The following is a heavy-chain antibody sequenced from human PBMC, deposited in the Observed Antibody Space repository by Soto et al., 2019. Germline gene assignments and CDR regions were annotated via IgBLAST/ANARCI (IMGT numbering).Heavy chain of an antibody. CDR1: GYTFTNYG. CDR2: ISGYNGNT. D-gene: IGHD2-2*01. Sequence: QVHLVQSGAEVRKPGASVKVSCKASGYTFTNYGISWVRQAPGQGLEWMGWISGYNGNTNFAQKLQGRVTMTTDTPTSKAYMELRSLRSDDTAGYYCARIADCSMTTCSFPSRFHVRGYYYYYGMDVWGKGTTVTVSS. J-gene: IGHJ6*04. V-gene: IGHV1-18*01. CDR3: ARIADCSMTTCSFPSRFHVRGYYYYYGMDV.